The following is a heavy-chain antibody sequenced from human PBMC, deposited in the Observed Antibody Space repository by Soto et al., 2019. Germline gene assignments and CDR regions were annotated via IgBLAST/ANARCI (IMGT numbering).Heavy chain of an antibody. CDR2: IRSKANSYAT. D-gene: IGHD3-9*01. Sequence: GGSLRLSCAASGFTFSGSAMHWVRQASGKGLEWVGRIRSKANSYATAYAASVKGRFTISRDDSKNTAYLQMNSLKTEDTAVYYCARSPLRYFDPVRFDYWGQGTLVTVSS. J-gene: IGHJ4*02. V-gene: IGHV3-73*01. CDR3: ARSPLRYFDPVRFDY. CDR1: GFTFSGSA.